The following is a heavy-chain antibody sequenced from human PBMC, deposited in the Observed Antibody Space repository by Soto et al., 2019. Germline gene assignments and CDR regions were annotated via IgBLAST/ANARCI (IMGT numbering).Heavy chain of an antibody. D-gene: IGHD6-6*01. CDR3: ARARGSSSLTGYYYYYYYMDV. CDR1: GFTFSSYW. CDR2: INSDGSST. V-gene: IGHV3-74*01. Sequence: GWSLRLSCAASGFTFSSYWMHWVRQAPGKGLVWVSRINSDGSSTSYADSVKGRFTISRDNAKNTLYLQMNSLRAEDTAVYYCARARGSSSLTGYYYYYYYMDVGGKGTTVTVSS. J-gene: IGHJ6*03.